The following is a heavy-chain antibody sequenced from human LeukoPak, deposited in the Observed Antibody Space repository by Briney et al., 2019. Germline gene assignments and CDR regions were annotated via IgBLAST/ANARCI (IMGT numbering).Heavy chain of an antibody. CDR3: ARSRIAVAGTFDY. V-gene: IGHV5-51*01. Sequence: GESLKISXKGSGYSFTSYWIGWVRQMPGKGLEWMGIIYPGDSDTRYSPSFQGQVTISADKSISTAYLQWSSLKASDTAMYYCARSRIAVAGTFDYWGQGTLVTVSS. J-gene: IGHJ4*02. CDR1: GYSFTSYW. CDR2: IYPGDSDT. D-gene: IGHD6-19*01.